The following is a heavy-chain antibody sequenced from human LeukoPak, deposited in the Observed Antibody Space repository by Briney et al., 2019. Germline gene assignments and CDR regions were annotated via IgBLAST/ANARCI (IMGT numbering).Heavy chain of an antibody. CDR3: VRDLGGRSGH. V-gene: IGHV3-74*01. Sequence: GGSLRFSGAASGFTFSSNWMHWVRQAPGKGLVWVSRINEDGSTTNYSDSVKGRSTIFRDNAKNTLYLQMNSLRAEDTAVYYCVRDLGGRSGHWGQGTLVTVSS. J-gene: IGHJ4*02. CDR2: INEDGSTT. CDR1: GFTFSSNW. D-gene: IGHD1-26*01.